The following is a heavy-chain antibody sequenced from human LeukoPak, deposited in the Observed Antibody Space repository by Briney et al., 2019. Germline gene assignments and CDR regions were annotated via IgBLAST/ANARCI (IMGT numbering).Heavy chain of an antibody. CDR2: IFYTGKT. V-gene: IGHV4-39*07. CDR3: ARVFDS. J-gene: IGHJ4*02. CDR1: GGSVYTSDYY. Sequence: SETLSLTCTVSGGSVYTSDYYWGWVRQPPGKGPEWIGDIFYTGKTNYNPSLKSRVSISIDTSKNQFFLKLTSVTAADTAVYYCARVFDSWGQGTLVTVSS.